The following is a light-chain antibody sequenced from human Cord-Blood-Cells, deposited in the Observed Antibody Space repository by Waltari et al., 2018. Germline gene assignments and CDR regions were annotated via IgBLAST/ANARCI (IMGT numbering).Light chain of an antibody. J-gene: IGLJ2*01. CDR2: DVS. CDR1: SSDGGGYNS. CDR3: SSYTSSSTLVV. Sequence: QSALTQPASVSGSPGQSITISCTGTSSDGGGYNSVSWYQQHPGKAPKLMIYDVSNWPSGVSNRFSGSKSGNTASLTISGLQAEDEADYYCSSYTSSSTLVVFGGGTKLTVL. V-gene: IGLV2-14*01.